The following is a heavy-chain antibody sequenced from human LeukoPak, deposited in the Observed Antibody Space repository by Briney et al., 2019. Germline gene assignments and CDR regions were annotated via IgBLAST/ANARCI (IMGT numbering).Heavy chain of an antibody. CDR3: AKFGASSGYHYYFDY. CDR1: GFTFIDYN. CDR2: ISTSSSFI. D-gene: IGHD3-22*01. J-gene: IGHJ4*02. V-gene: IGHV3-21*01. Sequence: PGGSLRLSCAASGFTFIDYNMTWVRQAPGKGLEWVSSISTSSSFIYYADSVKGRFTISRDNSKNTLYLQMNSLRAEDTAVYYCAKFGASSGYHYYFDYWGQGTLVTVSS.